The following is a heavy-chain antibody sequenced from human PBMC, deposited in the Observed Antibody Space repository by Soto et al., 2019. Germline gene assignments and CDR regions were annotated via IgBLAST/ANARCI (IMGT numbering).Heavy chain of an antibody. CDR3: AKLPQNYYYMDV. CDR1: DGYISSYD. D-gene: IGHD6-6*01. J-gene: IGHJ6*03. CDR2: IYFSGST. V-gene: IGHV4-59*08. Sequence: SQTMCVTCSVADGYISSYDWSWIRQHPGKGLEWIGYIYFSGSTNYNPSLKSRVTISVDTSKNQFSLKLSSVTAADTAVYYCAKLPQNYYYMDVWGKGTTVTVSS.